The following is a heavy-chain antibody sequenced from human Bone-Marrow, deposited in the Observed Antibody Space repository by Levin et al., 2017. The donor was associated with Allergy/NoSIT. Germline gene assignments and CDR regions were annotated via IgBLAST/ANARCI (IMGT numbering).Heavy chain of an antibody. Sequence: GESLKISCAASGFTFSDYNINWIRQAPGKGLEWVSYITRRSDYTTYADSVRGRFTISRDNAKRSVYLQMNNLRAADTAVYYCARPSGVTTDDAFDLWGQGTMVTVSS. D-gene: IGHD2-21*02. V-gene: IGHV3-11*03. CDR3: ARPSGVTTDDAFDL. CDR2: ITRRSDYT. J-gene: IGHJ3*01. CDR1: GFTFSDYN.